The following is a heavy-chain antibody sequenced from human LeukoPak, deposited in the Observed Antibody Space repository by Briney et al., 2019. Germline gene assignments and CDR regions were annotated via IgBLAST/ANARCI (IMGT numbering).Heavy chain of an antibody. CDR3: ARVGSSGYYTPYYYYGMDV. CDR2: IKQDGSEK. Sequence: GGSLRLSCAASGFTFSSYWMSWVRQAPGKGLEWVANIKQDGSEKYYVDSVKGRFTISRDNAKNSLYLQMNSLRAEDTAVYYCARVGSSGYYTPYYYYGMDVWGQGTTVTVSS. D-gene: IGHD3-22*01. CDR1: GFTFSSYW. J-gene: IGHJ6*02. V-gene: IGHV3-7*01.